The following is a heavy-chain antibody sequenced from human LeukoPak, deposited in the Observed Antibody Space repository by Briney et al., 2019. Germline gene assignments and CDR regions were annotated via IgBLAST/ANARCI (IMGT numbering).Heavy chain of an antibody. J-gene: IGHJ6*03. CDR1: GGSISSYY. Sequence: SETLSLTCTVSGGSISSYYWSWIRQPPGKGLEWIGYIYYSGSTNYNPSLKSRVTISVDTSKNQFSLKLSSVTAADTAVYYCARGDYGGNSAYYYYYMDVWGKGTTVTVSS. D-gene: IGHD4-23*01. CDR2: IYYSGST. CDR3: ARGDYGGNSAYYYYYMDV. V-gene: IGHV4-59*01.